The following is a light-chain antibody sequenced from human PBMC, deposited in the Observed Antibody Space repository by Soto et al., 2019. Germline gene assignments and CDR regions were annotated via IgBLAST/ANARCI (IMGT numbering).Light chain of an antibody. CDR2: GAS. CDR3: QQYGRSMWA. CDR1: QSVSSSY. J-gene: IGKJ1*01. Sequence: ETVLTQSPGTLCLSPGERATLSCRASQSVSSSYLAWYQQKPGQAPRLLIYGASSRATGIPDRFSGSGPGTDFTLTIRRLEPEDFAVYYCQQYGRSMWAFGQGTKVDI. V-gene: IGKV3-20*01.